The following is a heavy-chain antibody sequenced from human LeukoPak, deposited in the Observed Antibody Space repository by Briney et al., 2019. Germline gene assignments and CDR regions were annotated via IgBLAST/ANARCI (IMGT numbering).Heavy chain of an antibody. D-gene: IGHD3-22*01. CDR1: GFTFSAYY. Sequence: GGSLRLSCAASGFTFSAYYMSWIRQAPGKGLEWVSHISGSSTYTKYADSVRGRFTISRDNAKNSLYLQMNSLRAEDTAVYYCARGRYSSGSQYYFDYWGQGILVTVSS. V-gene: IGHV3-11*03. CDR2: ISGSSTYT. CDR3: ARGRYSSGSQYYFDY. J-gene: IGHJ4*02.